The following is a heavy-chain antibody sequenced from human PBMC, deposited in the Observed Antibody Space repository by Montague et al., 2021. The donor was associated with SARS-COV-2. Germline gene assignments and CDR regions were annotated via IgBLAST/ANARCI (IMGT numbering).Heavy chain of an antibody. CDR1: GFTFSSYE. D-gene: IGHD5-18*01. J-gene: IGHJ4*02. V-gene: IGHV3-48*03. Sequence: SLRLSCAASGFTFSSYEMNWVRQAPGKGLEWVSYIGSSGSTIYYADSVKGRFTISRDNAKNSLYLQMGSLRAADTAVYYCTRLLRGYDYGPDYWGQGTLVTVSS. CDR2: IGSSGSTI. CDR3: TRLLRGYDYGPDY.